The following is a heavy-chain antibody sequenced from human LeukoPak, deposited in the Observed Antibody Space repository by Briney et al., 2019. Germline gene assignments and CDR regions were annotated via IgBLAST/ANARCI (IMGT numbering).Heavy chain of an antibody. CDR1: GFTFDDYA. CDR2: IRGNSGSI. D-gene: IGHD3-10*01. V-gene: IGHV3-9*01. J-gene: IGHJ6*02. CDR3: SKDRGEVHYYGMDV. Sequence: GGSLRLSCAASGFTFDDYAMHWVRQAPGDGLGWVSGIRGNSGSIAYEDSLKGRFTISRDNAKNSLYLQMNSLRAEDAALYFCSKDRGEVHYYGMDVWGQGTMVTVSS.